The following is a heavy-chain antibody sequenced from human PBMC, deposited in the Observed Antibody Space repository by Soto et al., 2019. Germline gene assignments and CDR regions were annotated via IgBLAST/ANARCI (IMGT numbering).Heavy chain of an antibody. CDR3: ARVHVMVVAGSTFDY. J-gene: IGHJ4*03. CDR1: GDPISSGSY. V-gene: IGHV4-38-2*02. Sequence: SQTLSLTXTVPGDPISSGSYWGSIRQPPGEGPEWIASIYHGGTTFYNPSLKSRISISVDTSKNQFSLRLTSVTAADTATYYCARVHVMVVAGSTFDYWGPGTLVTVSS. CDR2: IYHGGTT. D-gene: IGHD6-19*01.